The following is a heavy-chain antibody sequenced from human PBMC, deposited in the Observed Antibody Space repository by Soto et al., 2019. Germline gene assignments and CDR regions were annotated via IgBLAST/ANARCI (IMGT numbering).Heavy chain of an antibody. Sequence: QVQLVESGGGVVQPGRSLRLSCAASGFTFSSYGMHWVRQAPGKGLEWVAVISYDGSNKYYADSVKGRFTISRDNSKNPLYLQMNSLRAEDTAVYYCAKDQVVVTAILLYGMDVWGQGTTVTVSS. J-gene: IGHJ6*02. D-gene: IGHD2-21*02. CDR2: ISYDGSNK. CDR3: AKDQVVVTAILLYGMDV. CDR1: GFTFSSYG. V-gene: IGHV3-30*18.